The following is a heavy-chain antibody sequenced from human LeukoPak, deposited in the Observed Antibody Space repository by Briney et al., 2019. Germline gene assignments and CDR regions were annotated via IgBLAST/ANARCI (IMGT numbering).Heavy chain of an antibody. Sequence: ASVKVSCKASGYTFTSYAMNWVRQAPGQGLEWMGWINTNTGNPTYAQGFTGRFVFSLDTSVSTAYLQISSLRVEDAGVYYCAKAPVTSCRGAFCYPFDYWGHGTLVTVSS. CDR3: AKAPVTSCRGAFCYPFDY. D-gene: IGHD2-21*01. CDR1: GYTFTSYA. J-gene: IGHJ4*01. V-gene: IGHV7-4-1*02. CDR2: INTNTGNP.